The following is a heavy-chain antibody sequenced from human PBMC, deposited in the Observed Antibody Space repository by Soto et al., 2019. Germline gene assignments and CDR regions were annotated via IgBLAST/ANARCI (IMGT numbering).Heavy chain of an antibody. J-gene: IGHJ4*02. CDR2: ISSSSSYI. D-gene: IGHD4-17*01. V-gene: IGHV3-21*01. Sequence: EVQLVESGGGLVKPGGSLRLSCAASGFTFSSYSMNWVRQAPGKGLEWVSSISSSSSYIYYADSVKGRFTISRDNAKNSLYPQMNRLRTEDTAVYYCARSGDYLAFHDYWGQGTLVNVSS. CDR3: ARSGDYLAFHDY. CDR1: GFTFSSYS.